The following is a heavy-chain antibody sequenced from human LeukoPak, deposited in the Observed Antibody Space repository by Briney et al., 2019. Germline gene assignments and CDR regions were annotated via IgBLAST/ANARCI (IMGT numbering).Heavy chain of an antibody. J-gene: IGHJ4*02. Sequence: TSETLSLTCTVSGGSISSSSYYWGWIRQPPGKGLEWIGSIYYSGSTYYNPSLKSRVTISVDTSKNQFSLKLSSVTAADTAVYYCARHGKLYDFWSGYFPSFDYWGQGTLVTVSS. CDR3: ARHGKLYDFWSGYFPSFDY. CDR1: GGSISSSSYY. D-gene: IGHD3-3*01. V-gene: IGHV4-39*01. CDR2: IYYSGST.